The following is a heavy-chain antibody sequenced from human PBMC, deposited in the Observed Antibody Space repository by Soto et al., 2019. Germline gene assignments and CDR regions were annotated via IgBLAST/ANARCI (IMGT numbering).Heavy chain of an antibody. CDR2: ISGSGGST. J-gene: IGHJ3*02. CDR1: GFTFSSYA. V-gene: IGHV3-23*01. D-gene: IGHD3-9*01. CDR3: AKAHVLRYFGDAFDI. Sequence: PGGSLRLSCAASGFTFSSYAMSWVRQAPGKGLEWVSAISGSGGSTYYADSVKGRFTISRDNSKNTLYLQMNSPRAEDTAVYYCAKAHVLRYFGDAFDIWGQGTMVTVSS.